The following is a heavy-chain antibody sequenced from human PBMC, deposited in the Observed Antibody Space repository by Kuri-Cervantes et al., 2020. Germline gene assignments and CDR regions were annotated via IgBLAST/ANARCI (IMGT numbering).Heavy chain of an antibody. D-gene: IGHD6-13*01. Sequence: SKTLSLTCTVSGGSISSYSWCWIRQPAGKGLEWIGRIYTSGSTNYNPSLKSRVTISVDKSKNQFSLKLSSVTAADTAVYYCARGTAVAGTIDYWGQGTLVTVSS. J-gene: IGHJ4*02. CDR1: GGSISSYS. CDR2: IYTSGST. CDR3: ARGTAVAGTIDY. V-gene: IGHV4-4*07.